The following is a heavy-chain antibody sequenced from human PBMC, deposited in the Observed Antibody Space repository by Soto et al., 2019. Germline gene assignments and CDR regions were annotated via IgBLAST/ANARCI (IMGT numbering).Heavy chain of an antibody. Sequence: PSETLSLTCTVSGGSISSGDYYWSWIRQPPGKGLEWIGYIYYSGSTYYNPSLKSRVTISVDTSKNQFSLKLSSVTAADTAVYYCAGALEWLSDYYFDYWGQGTLVTVSS. V-gene: IGHV4-30-4*01. D-gene: IGHD3-3*01. CDR2: IYYSGST. CDR3: AGALEWLSDYYFDY. CDR1: GGSISSGDYY. J-gene: IGHJ4*02.